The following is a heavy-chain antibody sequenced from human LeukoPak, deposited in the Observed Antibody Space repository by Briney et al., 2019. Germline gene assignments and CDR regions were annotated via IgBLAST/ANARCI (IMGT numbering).Heavy chain of an antibody. CDR1: GFTLSRFA. CDR2: MSDDGSEK. V-gene: IGHV3-30-3*01. Sequence: GGSLTLSCTASGFTLSRFAMHWVRQAPGKGLEWLGHMSDDGSEKHYVDSVRGRFTISRDPSKNTLYLEMTSLRTEDTAVYYCARDQDDYGDYWYFDLWGRGTLVTVSS. CDR3: ARDQDDYGDYWYFDL. J-gene: IGHJ2*01. D-gene: IGHD4-17*01.